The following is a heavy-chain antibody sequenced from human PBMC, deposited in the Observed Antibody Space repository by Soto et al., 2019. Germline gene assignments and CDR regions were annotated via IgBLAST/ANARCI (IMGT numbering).Heavy chain of an antibody. CDR3: ARLGGWSVDY. Sequence: QVQLQESGPGLVKPSETLSLTCTVSGGSISSYYWSWIRQPPGKGLEWIGYIYYSGSTNYNPSLXSXVXIXXDTSKNQFSLELRSVTAADTAVYYCARLGGWSVDYWGQGTLGTVSS. J-gene: IGHJ4*02. D-gene: IGHD3-16*01. V-gene: IGHV4-59*12. CDR1: GGSISSYY. CDR2: IYYSGST.